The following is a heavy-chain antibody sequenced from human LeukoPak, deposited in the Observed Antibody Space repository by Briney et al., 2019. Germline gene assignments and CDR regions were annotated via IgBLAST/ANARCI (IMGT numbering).Heavy chain of an antibody. Sequence: GGSLRLSCAAPGFTFSSYAMSWVRQAPGKGLEWVSAISGSGGSTYYADSVKGRFTISRDNSKNTLYLQMNSLRAEDTAAYYCAKSPSTARVFYYYYMDVWGKGTTVTVSS. CDR1: GFTFSSYA. J-gene: IGHJ6*03. D-gene: IGHD5-18*01. V-gene: IGHV3-23*01. CDR3: AKSPSTARVFYYYYMDV. CDR2: ISGSGGST.